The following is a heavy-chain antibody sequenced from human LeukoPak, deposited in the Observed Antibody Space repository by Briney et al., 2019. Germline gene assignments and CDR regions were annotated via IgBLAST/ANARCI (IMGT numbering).Heavy chain of an antibody. CDR1: GYTFTSYY. V-gene: IGHV1-46*01. Sequence: ALVKVSCKASGYTFTSYYMHWVRQAPGQGLEWMGIINPSGGSTSYAQKFQGRVTMTRDMSTSTVYMELRSLRSDDTAVYYCARVTQTDYDFDYWGQGTLVTVSS. CDR2: INPSGGST. CDR3: ARVTQTDYDFDY. J-gene: IGHJ4*02. D-gene: IGHD4-17*01.